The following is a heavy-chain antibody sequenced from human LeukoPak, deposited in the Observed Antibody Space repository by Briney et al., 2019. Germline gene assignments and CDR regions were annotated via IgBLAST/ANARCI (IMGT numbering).Heavy chain of an antibody. V-gene: IGHV1-18*01. CDR2: TSGYNGDT. J-gene: IGHJ4*02. CDR1: GYSLSTFG. Sequence: ASVKVSCKASGYSLSTFGINWVRQAPGKGLEWLGWTSGYNGDTSYAQKVQGRVTMSTDTSASTAYMELRSLTSDDTGVYYCARGCSSISCYVGLDYWGQGTPVTVSS. D-gene: IGHD2-2*01. CDR3: ARGCSSISCYVGLDY.